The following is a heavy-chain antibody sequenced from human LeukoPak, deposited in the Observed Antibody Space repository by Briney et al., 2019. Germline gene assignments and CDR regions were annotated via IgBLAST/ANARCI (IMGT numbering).Heavy chain of an antibody. D-gene: IGHD3-3*01. CDR3: GEGDSYYDFLVSL. V-gene: IGHV1-8*01. CDR1: GYTFTSYD. Sequence: ASVKVSCKASGYTFTSYDINWVRQATGQGLEWMGWMNPNSGNTGYAQKFQGRVTMTRNTSISTAYMELSSLRSEDTAVYYCGEGDSYYDFLVSLWGQGTRVTVSS. CDR2: MNPNSGNT. J-gene: IGHJ3*01.